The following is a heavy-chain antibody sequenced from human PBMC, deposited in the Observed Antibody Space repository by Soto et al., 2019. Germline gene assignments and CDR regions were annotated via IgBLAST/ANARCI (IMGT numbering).Heavy chain of an antibody. Sequence: SETLSLTCAVSGYYVTSGHDWGWIRQPPGEGLEWIGNIYHSGSTYYNPSLRDRVTISVDTSKNQFTLNLRSVTAADTAFYFCVRLTSRIAAASHGRSNYLDTWGPGTLVTVSS. CDR2: IYHSGST. CDR3: VRLTSRIAAASHGRSNYLDT. CDR1: GYYVTSGHD. D-gene: IGHD6-25*01. V-gene: IGHV4-38-2*01. J-gene: IGHJ4*02.